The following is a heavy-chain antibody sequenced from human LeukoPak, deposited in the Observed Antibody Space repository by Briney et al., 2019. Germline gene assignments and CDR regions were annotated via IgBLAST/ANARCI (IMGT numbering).Heavy chain of an antibody. Sequence: ASVNVSCKASGYTFTGYYMHWVRQAPGQGLEWMGWINPNSGGTNYAQKFQGRVTMTRDTSISTAYMELSRLRSDDTAVYYCARDPKPEYGMDVWGQGTTVTVSS. J-gene: IGHJ6*02. CDR1: GYTFTGYY. CDR2: INPNSGGT. V-gene: IGHV1-2*02. CDR3: ARDPKPEYGMDV.